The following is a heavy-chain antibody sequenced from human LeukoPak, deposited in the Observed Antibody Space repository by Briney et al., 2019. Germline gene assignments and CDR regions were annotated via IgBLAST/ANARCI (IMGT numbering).Heavy chain of an antibody. CDR1: GGSISSSNW. J-gene: IGHJ4*02. Sequence: PSGTLSLTCAVSGGSISSSNWWSWVRQPPGKGLEWIGEIYHSGSTNCNPSLKSRVTISVDKSKNQFSLKLSSVTAAGTAVYYCARSYASGRSDLDYWGQGTLVTVSS. D-gene: IGHD3-10*01. V-gene: IGHV4-4*02. CDR3: ARSYASGRSDLDY. CDR2: IYHSGST.